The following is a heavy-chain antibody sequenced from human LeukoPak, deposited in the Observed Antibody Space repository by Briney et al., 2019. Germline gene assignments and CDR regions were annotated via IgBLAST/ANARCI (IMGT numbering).Heavy chain of an antibody. V-gene: IGHV1-18*01. Sequence: ASVKVSCKASGYTFTSYGISWVRQAPGQGLEWMGWISAYNGNTNYAQKLQGRVTMTTDTSTSTAYMELRSLRSDDTAVYDCARGDLSSVGAPWFDPWGQGTLVTVSS. D-gene: IGHD3-16*01. CDR1: GYTFTSYG. CDR3: ARGDLSSVGAPWFDP. CDR2: ISAYNGNT. J-gene: IGHJ5*02.